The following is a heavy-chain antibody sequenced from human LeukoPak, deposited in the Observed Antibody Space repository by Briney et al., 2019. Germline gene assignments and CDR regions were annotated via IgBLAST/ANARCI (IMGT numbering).Heavy chain of an antibody. J-gene: IGHJ4*02. V-gene: IGHV3-11*05. CDR1: GFIFSDYY. Sequence: GGSLRLSCAASGFIFSDYYMSWIRQAPGKGLEWVSYISSTSSYTAYADSVKGRFTISRDNAKNSLYLQMNSLSAEGTDVYFSAKATNTGTGTPALAIDYWGQGTLVTVSS. CDR2: ISSTSSYT. D-gene: IGHD1-1*01. CDR3: AKATNTGTGTPALAIDY.